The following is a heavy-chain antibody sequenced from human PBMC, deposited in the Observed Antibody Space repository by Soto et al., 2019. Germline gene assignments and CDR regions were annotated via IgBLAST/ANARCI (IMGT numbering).Heavy chain of an antibody. D-gene: IGHD5-12*01. V-gene: IGHV4-59*01. CDR2: IYYSGST. Sequence: PSETLSLTCTVSGGSISSYYWSWIRQPPGKGLEWIGYIYYSGSTNYNPSLKSRVTISVDTSKNQFSLKLSSVTAADTAVYYCARDISGYGYFDYWGQGMLVTVSS. CDR1: GGSISSYY. CDR3: ARDISGYGYFDY. J-gene: IGHJ4*02.